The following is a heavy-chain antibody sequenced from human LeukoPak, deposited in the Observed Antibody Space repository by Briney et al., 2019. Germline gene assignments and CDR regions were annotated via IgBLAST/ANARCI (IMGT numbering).Heavy chain of an antibody. V-gene: IGHV4-59*08. D-gene: IGHD5-24*01. J-gene: IGHJ6*02. Sequence: SETLSLTCTVSGGSISSYYWSWIRQPPGKGLEWIGYIYYSGSTNYNPSLKGRVTISVDTSKNQFSLKLSSVTAADTAVYYCARFRRWLQFRDYYGMDVWGQGTTVTVSS. CDR3: ARFRRWLQFRDYYGMDV. CDR1: GGSISSYY. CDR2: IYYSGST.